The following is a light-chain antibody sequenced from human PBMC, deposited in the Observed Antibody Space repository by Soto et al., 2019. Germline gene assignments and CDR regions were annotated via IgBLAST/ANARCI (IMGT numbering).Light chain of an antibody. CDR1: QSVSNS. CDR3: QQRRNWPRT. V-gene: IGKV3-11*01. CDR2: DAS. Sequence: EIVLTQSPATLSLSPGERATLSCRASQSVSNSLVWFQQKPGQAPRLLIYDASNTATDIPARFSGSGSGTDFTLTISSLEPEDLAVYYCQQRRNWPRTFGQGTKLEIK. J-gene: IGKJ2*01.